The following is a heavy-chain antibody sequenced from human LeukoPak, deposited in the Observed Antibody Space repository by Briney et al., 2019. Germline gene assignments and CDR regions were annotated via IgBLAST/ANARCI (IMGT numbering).Heavy chain of an antibody. D-gene: IGHD3-22*01. V-gene: IGHV4-59*12. J-gene: IGHJ4*02. CDR1: GGSISSNY. Sequence: SETLSLTCTVSGGSISSNYWTWIRQPPGKGLEWIGYIYYSGSTNYNPSLKSRVTISVDTSKNQFSLKLSSVTAADTAVYYCARDRYYYDSSGYYIFDYWGQGTLVTVSS. CDR2: IYYSGST. CDR3: ARDRYYYDSSGYYIFDY.